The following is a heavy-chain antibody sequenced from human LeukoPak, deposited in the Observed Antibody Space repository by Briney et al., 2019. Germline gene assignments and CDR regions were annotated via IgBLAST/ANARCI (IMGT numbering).Heavy chain of an antibody. CDR2: ISAYNGNT. Sequence: ASVKVSCKASGYTFTSCGISWVRQAPGQGLEWMGWISAYNGNTNYAQKLQGRVTMTTDTSTSTAYMELRSLRSDDTAVYYCASSDILTGYYDYWGQGTLVTVSS. D-gene: IGHD3-9*01. CDR1: GYTFTSCG. CDR3: ASSDILTGYYDY. V-gene: IGHV1-18*01. J-gene: IGHJ4*02.